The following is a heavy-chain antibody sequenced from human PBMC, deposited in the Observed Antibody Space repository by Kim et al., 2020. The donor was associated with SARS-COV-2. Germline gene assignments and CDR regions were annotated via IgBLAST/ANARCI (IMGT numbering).Heavy chain of an antibody. D-gene: IGHD5-18*01. V-gene: IGHV3-23*01. Sequence: GGSLRLSCAASGFTFSTYGMSWVRQAPGKGLEWVSAITVNGAVTYYADSVKGRFAISRDNSKNTLYLQMNSLRAEDTAIYYCAKRGVDAVMGRLCDYWGQGTLVTVSS. CDR3: AKRGVDAVMGRLCDY. J-gene: IGHJ4*02. CDR1: GFTFSTYG. CDR2: ITVNGAVT.